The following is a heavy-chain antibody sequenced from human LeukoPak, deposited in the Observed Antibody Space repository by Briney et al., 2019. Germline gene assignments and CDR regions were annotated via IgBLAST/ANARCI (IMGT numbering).Heavy chain of an antibody. CDR1: GYSFTTYW. V-gene: IGHV5-51*01. CDR2: IYPGDSDT. J-gene: IGHJ6*03. D-gene: IGHD3-10*01. CDR3: ARHSGSGSSPPGLPQYYYYMDV. Sequence: PGESLKISCKGSGYSFTTYWIAWVRQLPGKGLEWMGIIYPGDSDTRYSPSFQGQVTISADKSISTAYLQWSSLKASDTAMYYCARHSGSGSSPPGLPQYYYYMDVWGKGTTVTVSS.